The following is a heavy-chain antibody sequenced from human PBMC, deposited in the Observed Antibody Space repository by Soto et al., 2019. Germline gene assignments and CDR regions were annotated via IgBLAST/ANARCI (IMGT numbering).Heavy chain of an antibody. CDR3: ARDGTHFPAGGDG. D-gene: IGHD6-13*01. CDR1: GYTIINYG. V-gene: IGHV1-18*01. J-gene: IGHJ6*02. Sequence: ASVKVSCKASGYTIINYGVSWVRQAPGQGLEWMGWISAYNGAKKYAQNVQGRVTLITDTSTSTAYMEMRTLRSDDTAAYYCARDGTHFPAGGDGWGQGTTGSVSS. CDR2: ISAYNGAK.